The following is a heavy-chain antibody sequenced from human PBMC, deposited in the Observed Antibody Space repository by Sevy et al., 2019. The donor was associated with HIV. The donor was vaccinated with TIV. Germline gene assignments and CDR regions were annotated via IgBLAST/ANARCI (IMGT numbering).Heavy chain of an antibody. CDR1: GLTFSSYW. V-gene: IGHV3-74*01. D-gene: IGHD2-2*01. CDR3: VRQRGDTVVLPAVLPDYGMDV. J-gene: IGHJ6*02. CDR2: INGDGSST. Sequence: GGSLRLSCAASGLTFSSYWMHWVRQAPGKGLVWVSRINGDGSSTSYADSVKGRFTISRDNAKNTLYLQMNSLRAEDTAVYYCVRQRGDTVVLPAVLPDYGMDVWGQGTTVTVSS.